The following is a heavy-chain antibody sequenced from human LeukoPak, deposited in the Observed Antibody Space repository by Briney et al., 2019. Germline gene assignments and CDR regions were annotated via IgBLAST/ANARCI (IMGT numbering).Heavy chain of an antibody. CDR2: IGSSGATT. J-gene: IGHJ6*02. V-gene: IGHV3-23*01. CDR1: GFTFNKFA. Sequence: LGGSLRLSCEASGFTFNKFAMSWVRQAPGKGPEWVSAIGSSGATTFYADSVKGRCTISRDNSKNTVYLEMNSLRAEDTAIYYCAKVSVGPLSRPTHVALYYGMDVWGQGTTVTVSS. CDR3: AKVSVGPLSRPTHVALYYGMDV. D-gene: IGHD2-8*01.